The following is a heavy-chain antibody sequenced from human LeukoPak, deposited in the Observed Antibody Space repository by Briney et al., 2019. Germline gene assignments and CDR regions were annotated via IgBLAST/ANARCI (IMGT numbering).Heavy chain of an antibody. Sequence: PSETLSLTCTVSGGSISSYYWSWIRQPPGKGLEWIGYIYYSGSTNYNPSLKSRVTISVDTSKNQFSLKLSSVTAADTAVYYRARAPRRWNHSRFFDYWGQGTLVTVSS. CDR3: ARAPRRWNHSRFFDY. CDR2: IYYSGST. CDR1: GGSISSYY. D-gene: IGHD1-1*01. J-gene: IGHJ4*02. V-gene: IGHV4-59*01.